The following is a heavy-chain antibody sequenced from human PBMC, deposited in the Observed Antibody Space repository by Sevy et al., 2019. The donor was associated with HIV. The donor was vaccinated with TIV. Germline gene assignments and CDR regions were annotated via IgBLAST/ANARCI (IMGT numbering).Heavy chain of an antibody. D-gene: IGHD6-13*01. V-gene: IGHV3-64D*06. CDR1: GFTFSSYA. Sequence: GGSLRLSCSASGFTFSSYAMHWVRQAPGKGLEYVSAISSNGGSTYYADSVKGRFTISRDNSKNTLYLQMSSLRAEDTAVYYCEKDREVAAGYYFDYWGQGTLVTVSS. CDR3: EKDREVAAGYYFDY. J-gene: IGHJ4*02. CDR2: ISSNGGST.